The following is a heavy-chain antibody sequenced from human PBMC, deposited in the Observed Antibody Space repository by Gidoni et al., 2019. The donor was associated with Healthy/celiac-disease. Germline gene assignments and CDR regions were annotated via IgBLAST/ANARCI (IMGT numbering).Heavy chain of an antibody. CDR3: ARVYYYGSGSSERYNWFDP. J-gene: IGHJ5*02. V-gene: IGHV4-59*01. Sequence: QVQLQESGPGLVKPSATLSLTCTVSGGSISSYYWSWIRQPPGKGLEWIGYIYYSGSTNYNPSLKSRVTISVDTSKNQFSLKLSSVTAADTAVYYCARVYYYGSGSSERYNWFDPWGQGTLVTVSS. CDR2: IYYSGST. D-gene: IGHD3-10*01. CDR1: GGSISSYY.